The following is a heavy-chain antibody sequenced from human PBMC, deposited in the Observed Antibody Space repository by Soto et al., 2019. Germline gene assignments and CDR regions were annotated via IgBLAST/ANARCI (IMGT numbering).Heavy chain of an antibody. CDR2: IYPGDSDT. V-gene: IGHV5-51*01. CDR3: ATTLNHYYDSSGYYLLGPNDAFDI. D-gene: IGHD3-22*01. Sequence: GESLKISCKGSGYSFTSYWIGWVRQMPGKGLEWMGSIYPGDSDTRYSPSFQGQVTISADKSISTAYLQWSSLKASDTAMYYCATTLNHYYDSSGYYLLGPNDAFDIWGQGTMVTVSS. CDR1: GYSFTSYW. J-gene: IGHJ3*02.